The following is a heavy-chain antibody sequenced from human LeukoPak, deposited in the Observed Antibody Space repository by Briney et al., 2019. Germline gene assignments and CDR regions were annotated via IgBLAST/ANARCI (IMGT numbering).Heavy chain of an antibody. CDR2: INPSAGNT. Sequence: ASVKVSCKASGYTFTSYYIHWVRQAPGQGLEWMGIINPSAGNTNYAQKFQGRVTMTRDTSTSTAYMELSRLRSDDTAVYYCYYYDSSGYYLDDYWGQGTLVTVSS. V-gene: IGHV1-46*01. D-gene: IGHD3-22*01. CDR3: YYYDSSGYYLDDY. J-gene: IGHJ4*02. CDR1: GYTFTSYY.